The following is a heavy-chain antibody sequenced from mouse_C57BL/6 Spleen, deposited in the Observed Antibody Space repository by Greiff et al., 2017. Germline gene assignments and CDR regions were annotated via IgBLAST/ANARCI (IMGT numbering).Heavy chain of an antibody. Sequence: VQLQQSGPELVKPGASVKISCKASGSTFTDFYMNWVKPSHGKSLEWIGDINPNNGGTSYNQKVKGKATFTVDKSSSTAYMELRSLTSEDSAVYYCARWGDDCGGSFAYWGQGTLVTVSA. D-gene: IGHD2-4*01. V-gene: IGHV1-26*01. CDR1: GSTFTDFY. CDR3: ARWGDDCGGSFAY. J-gene: IGHJ3*01. CDR2: INPNNGGT.